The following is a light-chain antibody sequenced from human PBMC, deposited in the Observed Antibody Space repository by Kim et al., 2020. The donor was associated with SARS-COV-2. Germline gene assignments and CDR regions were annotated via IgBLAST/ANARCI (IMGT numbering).Light chain of an antibody. V-gene: IGKV1-5*03. CDR2: KAS. CDR1: QSINSW. CDR3: QQYHHYPLT. J-gene: IGKJ1*01. Sequence: ASVGDTVTITCRASQSINSWLAWYQQKPGKAPKLLIYKASTLANGVPSRFSGSGSGTEFTLTIRTLQPDDFATFYCQQYHHYPLTFGQGTKVDIK.